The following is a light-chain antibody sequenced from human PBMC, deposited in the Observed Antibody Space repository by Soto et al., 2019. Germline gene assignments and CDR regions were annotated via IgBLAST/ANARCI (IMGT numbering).Light chain of an antibody. J-gene: IGKJ4*01. CDR2: DAS. CDR3: QQRDNWPST. CDR1: QSVSSY. V-gene: IGKV3-11*01. Sequence: EIVLTQSPVTLSLSPGERATLSCRASQSVSSYLAWYQQKPGQAPRLLIYDASNRATGIPARFSGSGSGTDFTLTISSLEPEEFAVYYCQQRDNWPSTVGGGTKVEIK.